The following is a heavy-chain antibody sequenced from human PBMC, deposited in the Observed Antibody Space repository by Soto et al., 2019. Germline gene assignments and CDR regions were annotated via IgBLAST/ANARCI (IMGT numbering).Heavy chain of an antibody. D-gene: IGHD6-13*01. CDR2: INPSGGST. V-gene: IGHV1-46*01. CDR3: ARGVGSSWSGKALWYYYSVRTA. CDR1: GYTFTSYY. J-gene: IGHJ6*01. Sequence: ASVKVSCKASGYTFTSYYMHWVRQAPGQGLEWMGIINPSGGSTSYAQKFQGRVTMTRDTSTSTVYMELSSLRSEDTAVYYCARGVGSSWSGKALWYYYSVRTAGGKGPTLPSPQ.